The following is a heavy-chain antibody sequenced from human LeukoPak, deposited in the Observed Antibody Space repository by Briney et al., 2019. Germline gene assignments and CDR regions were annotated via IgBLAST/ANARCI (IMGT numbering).Heavy chain of an antibody. CDR1: GFTFSDHY. CDR3: ARDSVDTAMVMGIYYYYYYMDV. CDR2: TRNKANSYTT. V-gene: IGHV3-72*01. J-gene: IGHJ6*03. D-gene: IGHD5-18*01. Sequence: PGGSLRLSCAASGFTFSDHYMDWVRQAPGKGLEWVGRTRNKANSYTTEYAASVKGRFTISRDDSKNSLYLQMNSLKTEDTAVYYCARDSVDTAMVMGIYYYYYYMDVWGKGTTVTISS.